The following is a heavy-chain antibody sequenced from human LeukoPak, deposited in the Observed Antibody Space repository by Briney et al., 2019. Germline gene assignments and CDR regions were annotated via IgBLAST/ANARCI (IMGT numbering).Heavy chain of an antibody. CDR1: GFTFSSYG. J-gene: IGHJ6*02. CDR2: IWYDGSNK. D-gene: IGHD3-9*01. Sequence: GGSLRLSCAASGFTFSSYGMHWVRQAPGKGLERVAVIWYDGSNKYYADSVKGRFTISRDNSKNTLYLQMNSLRAEDTAVYYCARDFDPHYYYGMDVWGQGTTVTVSS. V-gene: IGHV3-33*01. CDR3: ARDFDPHYYYGMDV.